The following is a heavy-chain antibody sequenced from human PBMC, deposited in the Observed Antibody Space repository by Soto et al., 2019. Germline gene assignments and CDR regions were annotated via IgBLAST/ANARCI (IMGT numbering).Heavy chain of an antibody. D-gene: IGHD5-12*01. V-gene: IGHV3-7*05. CDR2: IKYDGGEK. Sequence: GGSLSPSGAASGFTFSNYWMGWVRQAPGKGLEWVANIKYDGGEKYYMDSVNGRFTISRDNAKSSLYLQMNSLRAEDTAVYYCGRAYSGYDGEMIWGQGTLVTVSS. CDR1: GFTFSNYW. J-gene: IGHJ1*01. CDR3: GRAYSGYDGEMI.